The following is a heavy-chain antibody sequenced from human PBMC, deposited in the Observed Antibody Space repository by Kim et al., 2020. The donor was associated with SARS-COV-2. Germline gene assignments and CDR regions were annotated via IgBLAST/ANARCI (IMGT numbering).Heavy chain of an antibody. J-gene: IGHJ4*02. V-gene: IGHV3-74*01. CDR2: IREDGGST. CDR1: GFSFSTYW. CDR3: VRAYGPGHQGFE. D-gene: IGHD2-2*01. Sequence: GGSLRLSCVASGFSFSTYWMSWVRQAPGKGLVWVSRIREDGGSTLYADSVKGRSTISRDNGKNLVSLQMNSLMSEDTAIYYCVRAYGPGHQGFEWCQGTL.